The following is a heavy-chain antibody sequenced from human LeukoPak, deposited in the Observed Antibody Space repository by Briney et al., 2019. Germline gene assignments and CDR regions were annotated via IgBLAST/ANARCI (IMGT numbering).Heavy chain of an antibody. J-gene: IGHJ1*01. D-gene: IGHD6-13*01. CDR1: GFTFSNYN. V-gene: IGHV3-21*01. Sequence: GGSLRLSCAASGFTFSNYNMNWVRQAPGKGLEWVSSISSSSIDIYYADSVKGRFTISRDNAKNSLYLQMNSLRVEDTAVYYCARAYSSSWYFKGYFQHWGQGTLVTVSS. CDR3: ARAYSSSWYFKGYFQH. CDR2: ISSSSIDI.